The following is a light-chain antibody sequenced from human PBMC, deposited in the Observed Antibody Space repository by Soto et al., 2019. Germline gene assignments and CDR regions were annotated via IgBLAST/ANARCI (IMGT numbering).Light chain of an antibody. V-gene: IGLV2-14*01. CDR1: SSDVGGYNY. J-gene: IGLJ1*01. CDR2: DVS. Sequence: QSALTQPDSVSGSPGQSITISCTGTSSDVGGYNYVSWYQQHPGKAPKLMIYDVSNRPSGVSNRFSGSKSGNTASLTISGLQAEDEADYYCSSYTTSNTRQIVFGTGTKLTVL. CDR3: SSYTTSNTRQIV.